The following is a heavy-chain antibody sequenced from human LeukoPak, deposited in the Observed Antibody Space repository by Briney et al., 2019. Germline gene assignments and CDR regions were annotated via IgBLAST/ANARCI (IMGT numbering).Heavy chain of an antibody. D-gene: IGHD4-17*01. J-gene: IGHJ4*02. CDR3: ARSPDHGDPVPVY. Sequence: SGTLSLTCAVSVGSISSSNWWSWGRQPPGKGLEWIGEIYHSGSTNYNPSLKSRVTMSVDKSKNQFSLKLNFVTAADTAVYYCARSPDHGDPVPVYWGQGTLVTVSS. V-gene: IGHV4-4*02. CDR1: VGSISSSNW. CDR2: IYHSGST.